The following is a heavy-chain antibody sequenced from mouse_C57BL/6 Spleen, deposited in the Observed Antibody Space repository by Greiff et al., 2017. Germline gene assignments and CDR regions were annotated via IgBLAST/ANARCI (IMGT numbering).Heavy chain of an antibody. J-gene: IGHJ3*01. V-gene: IGHV5-9-1*02. CDR2: ISSGGDYI. Sequence: EVMLVESGEGLVKPGGSLKLSCAASGFTFSSYAMSWVRQTPEKRLEWVAYISSGGDYIYYADTVKGRFTISRDNARNTLYLQMSSLKSEDTAMYYCTRVDGYLFADWGQGTLVTVSA. CDR3: TRVDGYLFAD. D-gene: IGHD2-3*01. CDR1: GFTFSSYA.